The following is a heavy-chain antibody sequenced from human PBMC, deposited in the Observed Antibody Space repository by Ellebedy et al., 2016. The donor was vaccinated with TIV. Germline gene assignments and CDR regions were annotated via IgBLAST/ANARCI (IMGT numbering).Heavy chain of an antibody. CDR1: GFSLSSYW. CDR2: SNNDGSTT. J-gene: IGHJ5*02. Sequence: GGSLRLXCAASGFSLSSYWMHWVRQGPGKGLEWVSRSNNDGSTTTYADSVKGRFTISRDNSKNTVYLQMNSLRDEDTAVYYCAKDTKDCSNNRCVTSYNLGNWFDPWGQGTLVTVSS. CDR3: AKDTKDCSNNRCVTSYNLGNWFDP. V-gene: IGHV3-74*01. D-gene: IGHD2-2*01.